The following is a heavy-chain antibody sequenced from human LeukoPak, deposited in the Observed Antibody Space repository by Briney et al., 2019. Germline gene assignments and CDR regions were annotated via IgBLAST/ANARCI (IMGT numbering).Heavy chain of an antibody. D-gene: IGHD3-22*01. CDR3: VKEADTIIVLKRYLDY. CDR2: ISGSGGGT. Sequence: GGSLRLSCAASGFTFSNAWMSWVRQAPGKGLEWVSAISGSGGGTYYSDSVKGRFTISRDNSENTLYLQMNSLRAEDTAVYYCVKEADTIIVLKRYLDYWGQGTLVTVSS. J-gene: IGHJ4*02. CDR1: GFTFSNAW. V-gene: IGHV3-23*01.